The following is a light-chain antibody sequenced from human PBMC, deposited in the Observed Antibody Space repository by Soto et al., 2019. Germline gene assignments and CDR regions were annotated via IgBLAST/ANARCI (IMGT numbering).Light chain of an antibody. Sequence: EIVMTQSPVTLSVSPGERVTLSCRASQSIRDKSAWYQQKPGQAPRLLMFGASTRATGIPARFSGSGSGTDFTLTITGLQSEDFAVYYCQQYKSWPYTFGQGTKLEIK. J-gene: IGKJ2*01. CDR1: QSIRDK. CDR2: GAS. CDR3: QQYKSWPYT. V-gene: IGKV3-15*01.